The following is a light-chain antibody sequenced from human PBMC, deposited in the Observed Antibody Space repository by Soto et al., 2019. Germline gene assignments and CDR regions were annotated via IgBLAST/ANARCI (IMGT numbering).Light chain of an antibody. CDR1: QGVGNNY. V-gene: IGKV3-20*01. CDR3: QQYATSPLT. CDR2: GAS. J-gene: IGKJ1*01. Sequence: DIVMTQSPDSLAVSLGERATINCRSSQGVGNNYLAWYQQKPGQAPRLLVHGASNRATGIPDRFSGSGSETDFTLTISRLEPEDFAVYYCQQYATSPLTFGQGTKVEIK.